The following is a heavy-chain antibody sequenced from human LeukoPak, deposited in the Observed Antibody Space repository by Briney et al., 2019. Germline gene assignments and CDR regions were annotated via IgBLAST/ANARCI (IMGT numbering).Heavy chain of an antibody. CDR2: ISSGDAT. V-gene: IGHV3-23*01. J-gene: IGHJ1*01. D-gene: IGHD3-22*01. CDR1: GFTFSNYI. Sequence: GGSLTLSCTGSGFTFSNYIMNWVRQAPGKGLEWVSAISSGDATYYADSVKGRFTISRDDSKNTLHLQMNSLRADDTAVYYCAKDSNYDSSGYHEYFQHWGQGTLVTVSS. CDR3: AKDSNYDSSGYHEYFQH.